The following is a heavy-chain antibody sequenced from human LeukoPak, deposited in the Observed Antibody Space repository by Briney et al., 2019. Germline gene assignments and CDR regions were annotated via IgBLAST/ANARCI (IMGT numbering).Heavy chain of an antibody. CDR1: GYSISGGYY. D-gene: IGHD3-10*01. CDR3: ARDMVRGVIDRYWFDP. J-gene: IGHJ5*02. V-gene: IGHV4-38-2*02. CDR2: IYHSGST. Sequence: SETLSLTCTVSGYSISGGYYWGWIRQPPGKGLEWIGSIYHSGSTYYNPSLKSRVTISVDTSKNQFSLKLSSVTAADTAVYYCARDMVRGVIDRYWFDPWGQGTLVTVSS.